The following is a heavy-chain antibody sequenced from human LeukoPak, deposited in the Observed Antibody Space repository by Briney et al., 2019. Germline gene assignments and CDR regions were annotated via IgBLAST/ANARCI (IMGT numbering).Heavy chain of an antibody. CDR2: INPNSGGT. CDR1: GYTFTGYY. V-gene: IGHV1-2*02. CDR3: ARAPMIVVVFPPRLDY. J-gene: IGHJ4*02. D-gene: IGHD3-22*01. Sequence: GESLKISCKTSGYTFTGYYMHWVRQAPGQGLEWMGWINPNSGGTNYAQKFQDRVTMTGDTSISTAYMELSRLTSDDTAVYYCARAPMIVVVFPPRLDYWGQGTLVTVSS.